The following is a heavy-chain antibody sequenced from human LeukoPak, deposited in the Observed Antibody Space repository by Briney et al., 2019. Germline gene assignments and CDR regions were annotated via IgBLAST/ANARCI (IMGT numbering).Heavy chain of an antibody. CDR2: IRYDGSNK. J-gene: IGHJ4*02. V-gene: IGHV3-30*02. CDR3: AKTEYYYDSSGPFGY. Sequence: GGSLRLSCAASGFTFSSYGMHWVRQAPGKGLEWVAFIRYDGSNKYYADSVKGRFTISRDNSKNTLYLQMNSLRAEDTAVYYCAKTEYYYDSSGPFGYWGQGTLVTVSS. D-gene: IGHD3-22*01. CDR1: GFTFSSYG.